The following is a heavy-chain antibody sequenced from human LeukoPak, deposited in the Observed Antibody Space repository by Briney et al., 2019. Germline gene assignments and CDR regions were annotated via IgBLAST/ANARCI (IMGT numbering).Heavy chain of an antibody. CDR3: AKDPHPGYTYGYFEY. Sequence: GGSLRLSCAASGFTFYDYTMHWVRHAPGKGLEWVSLITWDGDNTYYADSVKGRFTISRDNSKNSLYLLMNSLRSEDTAFYYCAKDPHPGYTYGYFEYWGQGTLVTASS. J-gene: IGHJ4*02. D-gene: IGHD5-18*01. CDR2: ITWDGDNT. CDR1: GFTFYDYT. V-gene: IGHV3-43*01.